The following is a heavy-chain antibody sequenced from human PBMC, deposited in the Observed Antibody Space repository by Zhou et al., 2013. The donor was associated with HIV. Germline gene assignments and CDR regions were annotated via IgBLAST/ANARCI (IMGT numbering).Heavy chain of an antibody. Sequence: QVQLVQSGAEVKKPGASVKVSCKASGYTFTGYYMHWVRQAPGQGLEWMGWINPNSGGTNYAQKFQGRVTITTDESTSTAYMELSSLRSEDTAVYYCARDLLPTTSWTDSYYYGMDVWGQGTTVTVAS. D-gene: IGHD2-2*01. CDR1: GYTFTGYY. CDR2: INPNSGGT. CDR3: ARDLLPTTSWTDSYYYGMDV. J-gene: IGHJ6*02. V-gene: IGHV1-2*02.